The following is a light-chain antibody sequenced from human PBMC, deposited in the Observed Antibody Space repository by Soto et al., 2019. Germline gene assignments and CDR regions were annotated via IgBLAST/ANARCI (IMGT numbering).Light chain of an antibody. Sequence: QLVLTQSPSASASLGASVKLTCTLSSGHSSYAIAWHQQQPEKGPRYLMKLNSDGSHSKGDGIPDRFSGSSSGAERYLTISSLQSEDEADYYCQTWGTAHVVFGGGTQLNVL. V-gene: IGLV4-69*01. CDR2: LNSDGSH. J-gene: IGLJ2*01. CDR3: QTWGTAHVV. CDR1: SGHSSYA.